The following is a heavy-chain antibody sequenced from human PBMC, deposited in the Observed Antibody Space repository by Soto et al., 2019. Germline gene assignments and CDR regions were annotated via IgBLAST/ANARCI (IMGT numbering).Heavy chain of an antibody. V-gene: IGHV3-23*01. Sequence: EVQLLESGGGLVQAGGSLRLSCAASGFTFSSYAMSWVRQAPGKGLEWVSGISGRGGSTYYADSVKGRFTIARDNSKDTLYLRVSSVGAEDTAVYYCAKDPRVFVVESVAPYGMDVWGQGTTVTDSS. J-gene: IGHJ6*02. CDR3: AKDPRVFVVESVAPYGMDV. CDR2: ISGRGGST. CDR1: GFTFSSYA. D-gene: IGHD2-2*01.